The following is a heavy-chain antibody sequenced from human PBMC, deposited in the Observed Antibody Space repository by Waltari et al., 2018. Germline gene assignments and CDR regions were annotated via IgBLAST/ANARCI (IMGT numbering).Heavy chain of an antibody. V-gene: IGHV4-38-2*01. CDR2: IYHSGST. D-gene: IGHD4-17*01. Sequence: QVQLQESGPGLVKPSETLSLTCAVSAYSISSGYYWGWIRQPPGKGLEWIGSIYHSGSTYYNPSLKSRVTISVDTSKNQFSLKLSSVTAADTAVYYCASGRLPYYFDYWGQGTLVTVSS. CDR3: ASGRLPYYFDY. CDR1: AYSISSGYY. J-gene: IGHJ4*02.